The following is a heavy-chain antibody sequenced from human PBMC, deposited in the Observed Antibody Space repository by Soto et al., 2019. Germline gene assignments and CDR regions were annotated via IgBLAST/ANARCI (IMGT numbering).Heavy chain of an antibody. D-gene: IGHD3-22*01. V-gene: IGHV3-33*01. CDR1: GFTFNSYY. J-gene: IGHJ4*02. CDR2: IWYDGSNK. CDR3: AIPNYYDSSGYYFDY. Sequence: GSLRLSCVASGFTFNSYYMTWVRQAPGKGLEWVAVIWYDGSNKYYADSVKGRFTISRDNSKNTLYLQMNSLRAEDTAVYYCAIPNYYDSSGYYFDYWGQGTLVTVSS.